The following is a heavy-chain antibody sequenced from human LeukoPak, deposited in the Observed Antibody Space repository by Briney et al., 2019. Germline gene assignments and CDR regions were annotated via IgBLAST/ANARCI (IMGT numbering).Heavy chain of an antibody. J-gene: IGHJ4*02. Sequence: PGGSLRLSCAASGFTFSSYSMNWVRQAPGKGLKWVSSISSSSSYIYYADSVKGRFTISRDNAKNSLYLQMNSLRAEDTAVYYCASPSIRYSSGWWAYWGQGTLVTVSS. CDR3: ASPSIRYSSGWWAY. CDR1: GFTFSSYS. V-gene: IGHV3-21*01. CDR2: ISSSSSYI. D-gene: IGHD6-19*01.